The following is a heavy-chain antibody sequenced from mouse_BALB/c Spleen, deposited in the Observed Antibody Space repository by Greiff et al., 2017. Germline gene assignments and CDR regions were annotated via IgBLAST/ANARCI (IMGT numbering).Heavy chain of an antibody. D-gene: IGHD1-2*01. V-gene: IGHV5-12-2*01. CDR1: GFTFSSYT. CDR3: ARRTATYAMDY. J-gene: IGHJ4*01. Sequence: EVQVVESGGGLVQPGGSLKLSCAASGFTFSSYTMSWVRQTPEKRLEWVAYISNGGGSTYYPDTVKGRFTISRDNAKNTLYLQMSSLKSEDTAMYYCARRTATYAMDYWGQGTSVTVSS. CDR2: ISNGGGST.